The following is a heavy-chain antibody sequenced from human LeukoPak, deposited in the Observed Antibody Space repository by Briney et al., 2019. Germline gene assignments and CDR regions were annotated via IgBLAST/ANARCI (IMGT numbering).Heavy chain of an antibody. V-gene: IGHV4-4*07. Sequence: PSETLSLTCTVSGGSISSYYWSWIRQPAGKGLEWIGRIYSSGSTNYSPSLKSRVTMSGDTSKNQISLKLSSVTAADTAVYYCARDGGSFYTGADAFDIWGQGTMVTVSS. CDR3: ARDGGSFYTGADAFDI. CDR1: GGSISSYY. J-gene: IGHJ3*02. D-gene: IGHD1-26*01. CDR2: IYSSGST.